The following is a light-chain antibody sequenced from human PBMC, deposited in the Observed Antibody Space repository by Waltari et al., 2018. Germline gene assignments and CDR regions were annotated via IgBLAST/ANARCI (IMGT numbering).Light chain of an antibody. Sequence: ILLTPSPGTLALSPGGRANLSCKAHPNTFRTLAWYQQKPGQAPRLLIYGTSSRATGIPDRFSGSGSGTDFSLTISGLEPEDFAVYYCQQYVRLPVTFGRGTKVEMK. V-gene: IGKV3-20*01. CDR1: PNTFRT. CDR2: GTS. CDR3: QQYVRLPVT. J-gene: IGKJ1*01.